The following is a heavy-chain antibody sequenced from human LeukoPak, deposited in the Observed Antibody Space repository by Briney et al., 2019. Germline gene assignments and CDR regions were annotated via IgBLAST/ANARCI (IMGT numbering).Heavy chain of an antibody. Sequence: PSETQSLTCAVYGGSFSGYYWSWIRQPPGKGLEWIGEINHSGSTNYNPSLKSRVTISVDTSKNQFSLKLSSVTAADTAVYYCARAKGFDYWGQGTLVTVSS. CDR3: ARAKGFDY. V-gene: IGHV4-34*01. J-gene: IGHJ4*02. CDR1: GGSFSGYY. CDR2: INHSGST.